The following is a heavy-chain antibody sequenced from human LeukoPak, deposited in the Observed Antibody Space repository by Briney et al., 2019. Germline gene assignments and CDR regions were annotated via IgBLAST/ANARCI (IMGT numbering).Heavy chain of an antibody. CDR2: IYTSGGT. CDR3: ARLTRLSTSPDRYYLDY. CDR1: GDSLSSYY. V-gene: IGHV4-4*09. J-gene: IGHJ4*02. D-gene: IGHD6-6*01. Sequence: NPSETLSLTCTVSGDSLSSYYWSWIRQPPGKGLEWIGYIYTSGGTNYIPSLKGRVTISIDTSKNQFSLKLSSVTAADSAVYYCARLTRLSTSPDRYYLDYWGQGTLVTVSS.